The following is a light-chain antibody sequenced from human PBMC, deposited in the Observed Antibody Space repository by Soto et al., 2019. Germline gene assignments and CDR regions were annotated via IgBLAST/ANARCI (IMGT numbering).Light chain of an antibody. Sequence: QSVLTQPPSVSAAPGQWVTISCSGSHSNIGNNFVSWYQHRPGTAPKLLIYDTTKRPSGIPDRFSGSKSGTSATLGITGLQTGDEADYYCGTWDSGLRGGPVVFGGGTKLTVL. V-gene: IGLV1-51*01. CDR3: GTWDSGLRGGPVV. CDR1: HSNIGNNF. J-gene: IGLJ2*01. CDR2: DTT.